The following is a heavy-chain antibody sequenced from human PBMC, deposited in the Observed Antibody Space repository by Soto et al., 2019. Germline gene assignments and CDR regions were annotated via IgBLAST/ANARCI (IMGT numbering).Heavy chain of an antibody. J-gene: IGHJ4*02. CDR1: GYTFTRYG. CDR3: ARVYRITMVRGELSEY. D-gene: IGHD3-10*01. CDR2: ISAYNGNT. Sequence: QVQLVQSGAEVKKPGASVKVSCKASGYTFTRYGISWVRQAPGQGLEWMGWISAYNGNTTYAQKLQGRVTMTTDTSTRTAYMELRSLGSDDTAVYYCARVYRITMVRGELSEYWGQGTLVTVSS. V-gene: IGHV1-18*01.